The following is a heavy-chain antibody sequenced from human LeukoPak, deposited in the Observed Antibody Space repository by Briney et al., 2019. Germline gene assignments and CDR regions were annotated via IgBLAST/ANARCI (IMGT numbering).Heavy chain of an antibody. CDR2: INYDGSNK. CDR1: GFTFSDYY. D-gene: IGHD3-10*01. J-gene: IGHJ4*02. V-gene: IGHV3-30*02. CDR3: ARDYDSGTYYINY. Sequence: GGSLRLSCAASGFTFSDYYMSWIRQAPGKGLEWVAFINYDGSNKYYADSVRGRFTISRDSPKNTLDLQMNSLRAEDTAVYYCARDYDSGTYYINYWGQGTLVTVSS.